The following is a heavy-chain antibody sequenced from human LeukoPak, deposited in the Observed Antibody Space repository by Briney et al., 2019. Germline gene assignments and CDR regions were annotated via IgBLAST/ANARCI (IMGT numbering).Heavy chain of an antibody. J-gene: IGHJ4*02. V-gene: IGHV1-2*06. Sequence: ASVKVSCKASGYTFTGYYMHWVRQAPGQGLEWMGRINPNSGGTNYAQKFQGRVTMTRDTSISTAYMELSRLRSDDTAVYYCARAGAIGYCSGGSCNGDYWGQGTLVTVSS. CDR3: ARAGAIGYCSGGSCNGDY. CDR2: INPNSGGT. D-gene: IGHD2-15*01. CDR1: GYTFTGYY.